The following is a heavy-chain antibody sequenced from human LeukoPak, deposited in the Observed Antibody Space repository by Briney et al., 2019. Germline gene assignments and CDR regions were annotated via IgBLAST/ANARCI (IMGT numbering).Heavy chain of an antibody. CDR3: AGVGTSSSWQYYYYYYMDV. CDR2: IIPIFGTA. Sequence: ASVKVSCKASGGTFSSYAISWVRQAPGQGLEWMGGIIPIFGTANYAQKFQGRVTITADESTSTAYMELSSLRSEDTAVYYCAGVGTSSSWQYYYYYYMDVWGKGTTVTISS. J-gene: IGHJ6*03. CDR1: GGTFSSYA. D-gene: IGHD6-13*01. V-gene: IGHV1-69*13.